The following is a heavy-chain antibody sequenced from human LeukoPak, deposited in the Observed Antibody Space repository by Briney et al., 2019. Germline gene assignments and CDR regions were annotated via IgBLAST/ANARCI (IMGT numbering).Heavy chain of an antibody. CDR1: GYSISSGYY. CDR2: IYHSGST. CDR3: ARAQGYCSGGSCYRSGYNWFDP. V-gene: IGHV4-38-2*01. D-gene: IGHD2-15*01. J-gene: IGHJ5*02. Sequence: SETLSLTCAVSGYSISSGYYWGWIRQPPGKGLEWIGSIYHSGSTYYNPSLKSRVTISVDTSKNQFPLKLSSVTAADTAVYYCARAQGYCSGGSCYRSGYNWFDPWGQGTLVTVSS.